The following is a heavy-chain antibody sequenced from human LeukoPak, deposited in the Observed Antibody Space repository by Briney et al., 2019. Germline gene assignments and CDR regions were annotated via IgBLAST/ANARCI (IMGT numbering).Heavy chain of an antibody. Sequence: SETLSLTCTVSGGSISSGPYYWSWIRQPAGNGLEWIGHIYTSGSTNYNPSLKSRVTISIDTSKNQFSLRVTSVTAADTAVYYCAREGTVGTSLYCYMDVWGKGTTVTISS. CDR3: AREGTVGTSLYCYMDV. CDR1: GGSISSGPYY. D-gene: IGHD1-26*01. CDR2: IYTSGST. J-gene: IGHJ6*03. V-gene: IGHV4-61*09.